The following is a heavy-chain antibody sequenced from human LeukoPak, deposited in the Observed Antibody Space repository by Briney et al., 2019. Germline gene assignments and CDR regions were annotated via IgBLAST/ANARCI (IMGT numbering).Heavy chain of an antibody. V-gene: IGHV3-48*03. CDR1: AFTFSSYE. CDR3: AREGLASGCYKYYYYYMDV. Sequence: GGSLRLSCAASAFTFSSYEMNWVRQAPGKGLEWVSYISSSGSTIYYADSVKGRFTISRDNAKNSLYLQMNSLRAEDTAVYYCAREGLASGCYKYYYYYMDVWGKGTTVTVSS. J-gene: IGHJ6*03. CDR2: ISSSGSTI. D-gene: IGHD3-10*01.